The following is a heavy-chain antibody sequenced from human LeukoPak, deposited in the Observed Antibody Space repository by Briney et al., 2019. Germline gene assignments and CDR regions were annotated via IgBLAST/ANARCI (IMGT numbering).Heavy chain of an antibody. CDR1: GYTFTSYD. V-gene: IGHV1-8*01. CDR2: MNPNSGNT. CDR3: ARGSSYAFDI. J-gene: IGHJ3*02. Sequence: ASVKVSCKASGYTFTSYDINWVRQATGQGLEWMGWMNPNSGNTGYAQKFQGRVTMTRDTSTSTVYMELSSLRSEDTAVYYCARGSSYAFDIWGQGTMVTVSS.